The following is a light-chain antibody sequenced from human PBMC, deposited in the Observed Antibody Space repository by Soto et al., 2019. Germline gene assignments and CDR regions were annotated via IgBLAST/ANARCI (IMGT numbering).Light chain of an antibody. Sequence: AFQMTQSPSSLSASIGDRVTITCRASRHIGTSLAWYQQKPGTAPKLLIYVASTLQSGVPSRFSGSGSGTDFALTISRLQSEDFATYYCQQYYSYPLTFGRGTRLDLK. CDR1: RHIGTS. J-gene: IGKJ5*01. CDR2: VAS. V-gene: IGKV1-8*01. CDR3: QQYYSYPLT.